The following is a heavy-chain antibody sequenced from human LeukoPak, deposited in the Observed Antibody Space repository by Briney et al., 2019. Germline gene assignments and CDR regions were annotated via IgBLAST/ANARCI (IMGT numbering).Heavy chain of an antibody. Sequence: ASETLSLTCTVSGGSISHYYWSWIRQPPGKGLEWIGYVYYSGSTNYTPSLKSRVTISVDTSKNQFSLKLSSVTAADTAVYYCARGYYDSSGYLISYNWFDPWGQGTLVTVSS. CDR2: VYYSGST. V-gene: IGHV4-59*01. J-gene: IGHJ5*02. CDR1: GGSISHYY. CDR3: ARGYYDSSGYLISYNWFDP. D-gene: IGHD3-22*01.